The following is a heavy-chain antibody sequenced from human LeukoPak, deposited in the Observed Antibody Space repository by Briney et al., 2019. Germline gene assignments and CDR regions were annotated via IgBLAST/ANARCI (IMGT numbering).Heavy chain of an antibody. CDR2: IYPGDSDT. CDR1: GYIFTNYL. J-gene: IGHJ4*02. CDR3: AGGGVDYDY. Sequence: GESLKISCTASGYIFTNYLIGWVRQMPGKGLDWMGVIYPGDSDTRSSPSFQGQVTISDDMSTSTVYLQWISLKASDTAKYYCAGGGVDYDYWGQGTLVTVSS. D-gene: IGHD3-16*01. V-gene: IGHV5-51*01.